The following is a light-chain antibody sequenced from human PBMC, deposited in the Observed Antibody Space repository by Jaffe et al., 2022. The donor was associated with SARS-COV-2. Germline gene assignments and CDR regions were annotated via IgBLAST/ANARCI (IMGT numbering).Light chain of an antibody. J-gene: IGLJ2*01. V-gene: IGLV3-19*01. CDR3: DSRDSSSNHHVL. CDR2: GKN. CDR1: SLRSSF. Sequence: SSELTQDPAVSVALGQTVRITCQGDSLRSSFASWYQQKPGQAPVLVVYGKNNRPSGIPDRFSNSNSGNTASLTITGAQAEDEADYYCDSRDSSSNHHVLFGGGTKLTVL.